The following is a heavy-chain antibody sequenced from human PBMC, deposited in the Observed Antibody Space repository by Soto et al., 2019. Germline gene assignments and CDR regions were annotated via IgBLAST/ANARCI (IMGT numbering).Heavy chain of an antibody. Sequence: LRLSCAASGFTFSTYAMSWVRQAPGKGLEWVSGISGNGGSTYYTDSVKGRFTISRDNSKNTVYLQMNSLRAEDTAVYYCAKVSIFGVAGNFDYWGQGTLVTVSS. CDR1: GFTFSTYA. V-gene: IGHV3-23*01. J-gene: IGHJ4*02. D-gene: IGHD3-3*01. CDR2: ISGNGGST. CDR3: AKVSIFGVAGNFDY.